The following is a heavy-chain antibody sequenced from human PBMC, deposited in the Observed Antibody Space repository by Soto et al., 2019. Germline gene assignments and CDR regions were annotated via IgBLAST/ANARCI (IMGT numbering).Heavy chain of an antibody. V-gene: IGHV4-30-4*02. J-gene: IGHJ4*02. CDR2: IAYSGST. D-gene: IGHD2-15*01. CDR3: XRHPSSGGFCTGPCFDS. CDR1: GGYISNGDYY. Sequence: SATLSLTCTVSGGYISNGDYYWSWIRQPPGNCLESIGYIAYSGSTYYNPSLKSRVIISVDTSKNQFSLKLSSVTAEDTAVYYCXRHPSSGGFCTGPCFDSWGQGTLVTVSS.